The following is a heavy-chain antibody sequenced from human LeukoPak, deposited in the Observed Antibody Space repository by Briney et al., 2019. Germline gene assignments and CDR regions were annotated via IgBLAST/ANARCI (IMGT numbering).Heavy chain of an antibody. CDR2: LSGSGSST. J-gene: IGHJ4*02. Sequence: PGGSLRLSCVASGFIFNKHAMSWVRQAPGKGLEWVSGLSGSGSSTYYADSVKGRFTVSRDNSKNTLFLQMNSLRAEDTAVYYCAKDGGLWVSAHWGNSWGRGTLVTVSS. V-gene: IGHV3-23*01. CDR3: AKDGGLWVSAHWGNS. D-gene: IGHD3-16*01. CDR1: GFIFNKHA.